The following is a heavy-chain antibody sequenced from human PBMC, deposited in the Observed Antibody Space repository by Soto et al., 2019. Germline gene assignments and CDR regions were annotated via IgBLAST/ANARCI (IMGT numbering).Heavy chain of an antibody. CDR3: PPDDPINRD. CDR2: IKSKTNGETT. CDR1: GFTFSNAW. V-gene: IGHV3-15*02. Sequence: EVQLVESGGALVKSGGSLRLSCAASGFTFSNAWMSWVRQAPGKGLEWVGRIKSKTNGETTDYAAPVKGRFTISRDDSKNTMYLQMNSLKTEDTAVYYCPPDDPINRDWGQGTLVTVSS. J-gene: IGHJ4*02.